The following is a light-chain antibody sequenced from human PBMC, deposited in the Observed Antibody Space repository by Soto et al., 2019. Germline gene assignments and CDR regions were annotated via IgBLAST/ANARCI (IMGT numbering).Light chain of an antibody. CDR1: QSVSSK. V-gene: IGKV3D-15*01. CDR2: DAS. CDR3: HKRQSWPRT. Sequence: EIVMTHSPATLSVSPLEVATLSFRSSQSVSSKLAWYQQKPGQAPRLLIYDASNRATGIPARFSASGTGTAFTLTISDVQPEDFAVYYCHKRQSWPRTFGQGTKVDIK. J-gene: IGKJ1*01.